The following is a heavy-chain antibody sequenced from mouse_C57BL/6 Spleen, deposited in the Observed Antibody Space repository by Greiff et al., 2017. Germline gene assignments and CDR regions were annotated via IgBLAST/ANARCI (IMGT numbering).Heavy chain of an antibody. D-gene: IGHD2-4*01. Sequence: QVQLQQPGAELVKPGASVKLSCKASGYTFTSYWMHWVKQRPGQGLEWIGMIHPNSGSTNYNEKFKSKATLTVDKSSSTAYMQLSSLTSEDSAVYYCARRFCYDDDADYWGQGTTLTVSS. CDR3: ARRFCYDDDADY. V-gene: IGHV1-64*01. CDR1: GYTFTSYW. CDR2: IHPNSGST. J-gene: IGHJ2*01.